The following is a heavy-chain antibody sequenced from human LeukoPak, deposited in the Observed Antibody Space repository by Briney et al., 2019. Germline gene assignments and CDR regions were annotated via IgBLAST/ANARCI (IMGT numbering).Heavy chain of an antibody. CDR2: TYYSRNT. Sequence: SETLSLTCCFSGGYIGSCSYYWGWLRQPPGKGLEWGGSTYYSRNTYYDPPLKSRLTISVDTSKNQFSLKLNSVTAADTAVYYFTRGYDISGHTFDYWGQGTLVTVSS. CDR1: GGYIGSCSYY. D-gene: IGHD3-22*01. J-gene: IGHJ4*02. V-gene: IGHV4-39*01. CDR3: TRGYDISGHTFDY.